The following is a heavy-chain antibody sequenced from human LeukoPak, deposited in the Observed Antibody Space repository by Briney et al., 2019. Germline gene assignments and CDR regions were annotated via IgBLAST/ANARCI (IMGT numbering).Heavy chain of an antibody. V-gene: IGHV3-21*01. Sequence: GGSLRLSCAASGFTFSSYSMNWVRQAPGKGLEWVSSISSSSSYIYYADSVKGRFTISRDNAKNSLYLQMNSLRAEDTAVYYCAGDMPSSHGAFDYWGQGTLVTVSS. CDR1: GFTFSSYS. CDR2: ISSSSSYI. CDR3: AGDMPSSHGAFDY. D-gene: IGHD6-13*01. J-gene: IGHJ4*02.